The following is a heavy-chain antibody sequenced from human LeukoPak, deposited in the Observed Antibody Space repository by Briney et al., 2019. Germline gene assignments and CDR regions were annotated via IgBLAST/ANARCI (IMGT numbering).Heavy chain of an antibody. CDR3: ARNSGNYPFDS. CDR1: GGSISSAGYY. V-gene: IGHV4-31*03. CDR2: IYYSGST. J-gene: IGHJ4*02. D-gene: IGHD1-26*01. Sequence: SETLSLTCTVSGGSISSAGYYWSWIRQYPGKGLEWIGYIYYSGSTEYNPSLRSRVTISPDTSKNQFSLKLTSVTAADTAVYYCARNSGNYPFDSWGQGTLVTVSS.